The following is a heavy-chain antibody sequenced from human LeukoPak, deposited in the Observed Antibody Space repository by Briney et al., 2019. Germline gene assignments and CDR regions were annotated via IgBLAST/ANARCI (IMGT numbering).Heavy chain of an antibody. V-gene: IGHV4-34*01. D-gene: IGHD3-10*01. CDR3: ARGPGRLWFGGNFDY. J-gene: IGHJ4*02. Sequence: GSLRLSCAASGFTFSNYYMSWIRQPPGKGLEWIGEINHSGSTNYNPSLKSRVTISVDTSKNQFSLKLSSVTAADTAVYYCARGPGRLWFGGNFDYWGQGTLVTVSS. CDR2: INHSGST. CDR1: GFTFSNYY.